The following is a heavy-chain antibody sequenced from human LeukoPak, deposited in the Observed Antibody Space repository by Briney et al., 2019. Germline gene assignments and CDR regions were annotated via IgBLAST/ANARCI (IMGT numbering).Heavy chain of an antibody. CDR1: GYTFTSYE. CDR3: ARMSYYDSSGDNWFDP. D-gene: IGHD3-22*01. CDR2: MNPNSGNK. J-gene: IGHJ5*02. Sequence: ASVTVSCKASGYTFTSYEINWVRQATGQGLEWMGWMNPNSGNKGYAQKFQGRVTMTRDTSISTAYMELSSLRSEDTAVYYCARMSYYDSSGDNWFDPWGQGTLVTVSS. V-gene: IGHV1-8*01.